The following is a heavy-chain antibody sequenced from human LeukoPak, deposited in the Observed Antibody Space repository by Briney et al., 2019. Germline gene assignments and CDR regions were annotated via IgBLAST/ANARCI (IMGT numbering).Heavy chain of an antibody. V-gene: IGHV1-2*02. CDR1: GYTFTGYY. J-gene: IGHJ4*02. Sequence: ASVTVSCKASGYTFTGYYMHWVRQAPGQGLEWMGWINPNSGGTNYAKKFQGRVTMTRDTSISTAYMELSRLRSDDTAVYYCARVRTYYFDYWGQGTLVTVSS. D-gene: IGHD1-14*01. CDR3: ARVRTYYFDY. CDR2: INPNSGGT.